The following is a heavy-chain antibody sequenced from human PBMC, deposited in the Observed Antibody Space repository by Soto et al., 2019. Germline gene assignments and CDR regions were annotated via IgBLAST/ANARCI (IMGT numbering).Heavy chain of an antibody. Sequence: EVQLVESGGGLIQPGGSLRLSCAASGFTVSSNYMSWVRQAPGKGLEWVSVIYSGGSTYYADSVKGRFTISRDNSKNTLYLQMNSLRAEDTAVYYCARGSYWELVYFDYWGQGTLVTVSS. CDR3: ARGSYWELVYFDY. D-gene: IGHD1-26*01. V-gene: IGHV3-53*01. CDR2: IYSGGST. CDR1: GFTVSSNY. J-gene: IGHJ4*02.